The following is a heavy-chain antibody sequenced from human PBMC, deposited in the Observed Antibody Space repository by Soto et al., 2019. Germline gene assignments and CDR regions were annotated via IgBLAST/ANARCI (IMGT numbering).Heavy chain of an antibody. CDR2: IIPIFGTT. CDR1: GASFDSYT. J-gene: IGHJ2*01. V-gene: IGHV1-69*01. CDR3: ARGPLYDLESGTYWYFDL. Sequence: QVQLVQSGVEVKKSGSSVKVSCTVSGASFDSYTVTWVRQAPGQGLEWLGGIIPIFGTTNSAQKFQGRLTFTADGFTNIAYMELSSLTSEDTAVYYCARGPLYDLESGTYWYFDLWGRGTLVTVSS. D-gene: IGHD1-26*01.